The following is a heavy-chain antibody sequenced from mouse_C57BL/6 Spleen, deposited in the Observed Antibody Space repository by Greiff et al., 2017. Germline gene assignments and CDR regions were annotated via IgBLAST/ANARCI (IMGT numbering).Heavy chain of an antibody. CDR1: GYSITSGYY. V-gene: IGHV3-6*01. CDR2: ISYDGSN. D-gene: IGHD2-3*01. CDR3: ARVYDGSTKDY. Sequence: ESGPGLVKPSQSLSLTCSVTGYSITSGYYWNWIRQFPGNKLEWMGYISYDGSNNYNPSLKNRISITLDTSKNQFFLKLNSVTTEDTAIYYCARVYDGSTKDYWGQGTTLTVSS. J-gene: IGHJ2*01.